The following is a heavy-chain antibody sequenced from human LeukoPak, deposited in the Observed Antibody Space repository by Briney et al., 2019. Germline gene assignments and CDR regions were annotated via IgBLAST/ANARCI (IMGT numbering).Heavy chain of an antibody. J-gene: IGHJ3*02. CDR3: ARRARDYFDSSGAFDI. CDR1: GYSFTSYW. CDR2: IYPGDSDT. Sequence: GESLKISCKGSGYSFTSYWIGWVRQMPGKGLEWMGIIYPGDSDTRYSPSFQGQVTISADKSISTAYPQWSSLKASDTAMYYCARRARDYFDSSGAFDIWGQGTMVTVSS. V-gene: IGHV5-51*01. D-gene: IGHD3-22*01.